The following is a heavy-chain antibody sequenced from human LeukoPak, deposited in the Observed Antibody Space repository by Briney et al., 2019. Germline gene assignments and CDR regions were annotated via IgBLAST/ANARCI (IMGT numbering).Heavy chain of an antibody. D-gene: IGHD3-10*01. Sequence: GASVKVSCKASGYTFTSYDINWVRQATGQGLEWMGWMNPNSGNTGYAQKFQGRVTMTRNTSISTAYMELSSLRSEDTAVYYCARPWGSGSDASEAGVVPPFDLWGQGTLVTVSS. V-gene: IGHV1-8*01. CDR3: ARPWGSGSDASEAGVVPPFDL. CDR1: GYTFTSYD. J-gene: IGHJ5*02. CDR2: MNPNSGNT.